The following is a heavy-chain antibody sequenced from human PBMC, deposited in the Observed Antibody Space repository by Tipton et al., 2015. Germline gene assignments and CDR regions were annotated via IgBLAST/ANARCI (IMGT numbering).Heavy chain of an antibody. Sequence: TLSLTCTVSGVSISGTSYYWGWIRQPPGKGLEWIGSIYYSGDMYYNPSLKSRVAMSVDTSNNHFSLRLTSLTASDTAVYYCAKGEYGDYSLSFDYWGQGTLVTVSS. CDR1: GVSISGTSYY. V-gene: IGHV4-39*02. CDR2: IYYSGDM. CDR3: AKGEYGDYSLSFDY. D-gene: IGHD4-17*01. J-gene: IGHJ4*02.